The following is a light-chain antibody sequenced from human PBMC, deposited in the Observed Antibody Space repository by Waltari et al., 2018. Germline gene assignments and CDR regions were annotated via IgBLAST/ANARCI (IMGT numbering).Light chain of an antibody. Sequence: QSALTQPASVSGSPGQSTTISYTGTSSVVGGTIYVSWYQQHPGKATKLMIYEVSNRPSGVSNLFSGSKSGNTASLTISGLQAEDEADYYCSSYTSSSTRVFGGGTKLTVL. CDR2: EVS. CDR3: SSYTSSSTRV. CDR1: SSVVGGTIY. V-gene: IGLV2-14*01. J-gene: IGLJ3*02.